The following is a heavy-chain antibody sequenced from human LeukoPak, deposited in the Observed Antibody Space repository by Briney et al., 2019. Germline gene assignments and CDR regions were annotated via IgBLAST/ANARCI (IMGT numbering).Heavy chain of an antibody. CDR1: GYTFTCYG. J-gene: IGHJ4*02. CDR2: ISAYNGNT. D-gene: IGHD3-3*01. CDR3: ARDGRYDFWSGYPPDDFDY. V-gene: IGHV1-18*01. Sequence: ASVKVSCKASGYTFTCYGISWVRQAPGQGLEWMGWISAYNGNTNYAQKLQGRVTMTTDTSTSTAYMELRSLRSDDTTVYYCARDGRYDFWSGYPPDDFDYWGQGTLVTVSS.